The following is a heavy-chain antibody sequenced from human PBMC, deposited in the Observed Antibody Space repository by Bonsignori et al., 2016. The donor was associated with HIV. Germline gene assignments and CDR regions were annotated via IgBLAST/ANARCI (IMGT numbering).Heavy chain of an antibody. V-gene: IGHV1-46*01. D-gene: IGHD5-18*01. Sequence: WVRQAPGQGLEWMGIINPSGGSTSYAQKFQGRVTMTRDTSTSTVYMELSSLRSEDTAVYYCARMRGYSYGYGENFDYWGQGTLVTVSS. J-gene: IGHJ4*02. CDR2: INPSGGST. CDR3: ARMRGYSYGYGENFDY.